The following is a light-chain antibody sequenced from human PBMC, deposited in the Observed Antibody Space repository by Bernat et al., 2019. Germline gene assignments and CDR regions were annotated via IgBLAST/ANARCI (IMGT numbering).Light chain of an antibody. CDR2: DAS. Sequence: EIVLTQSPGTLSLSPGERATLSCRASQSVSSSYLAWYQQKPGQAPRLLIYDASNRATGIPARFSGSGSGTDFTLTISSLEPEDFAVYYCHQRTNWDTFGQGTRLEIK. J-gene: IGKJ2*01. CDR1: QSVSSSY. V-gene: IGKV3D-20*02. CDR3: HQRTNWDT.